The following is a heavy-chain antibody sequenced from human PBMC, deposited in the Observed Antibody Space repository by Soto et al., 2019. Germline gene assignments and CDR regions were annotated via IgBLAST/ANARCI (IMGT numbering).Heavy chain of an antibody. Sequence: GGSLRLSCAASGFTFDDYTMHWVRQAPGKGLEWVSLISWDGGSTYYADSVKGRFTISRDNSKNSLYLQMNSLRTEDTALYYCAKDVVSAVSRHYYYYYGMDVWGQGTTVTVSS. CDR1: GFTFDDYT. CDR2: ISWDGGST. D-gene: IGHD2-2*01. CDR3: AKDVVSAVSRHYYYYYGMDV. V-gene: IGHV3-43*01. J-gene: IGHJ6*02.